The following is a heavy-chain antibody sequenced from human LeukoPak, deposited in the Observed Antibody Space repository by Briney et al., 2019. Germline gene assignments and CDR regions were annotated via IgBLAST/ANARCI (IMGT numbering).Heavy chain of an antibody. CDR2: ISGSGNTT. V-gene: IGHV3-23*01. J-gene: IGHJ6*04. Sequence: GGTLRLSCAASGFTFSSYGMSWVRQAPGKGLEWVSAISGSGNTTYYADSVKGRFTISRDNSKNTLYLQMNSLRAEDTAVYCCAELGITMIGGVWGKGTTVTISS. CDR3: AELGITMIGGV. CDR1: GFTFSSYG. D-gene: IGHD3-10*02.